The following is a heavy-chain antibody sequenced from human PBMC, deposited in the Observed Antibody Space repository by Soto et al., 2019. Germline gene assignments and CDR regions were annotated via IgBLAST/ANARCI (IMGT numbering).Heavy chain of an antibody. D-gene: IGHD2-2*01. CDR2: ISYDGSNK. CDR1: GFTFSSYA. Sequence: QVQLVESGGGVVQPGMSLRLSCAASGFTFSSYAMHWVRQAPGMGLEWVAVISYDGSNKYYADSVKGRFTIPRDNSKNTLYLQMNSLRAEDTAVYYCARAPDIVVVPAAMRYRRRTDAFDIWGQGTMVTVSS. J-gene: IGHJ3*02. V-gene: IGHV3-30-3*01. CDR3: ARAPDIVVVPAAMRYRRRTDAFDI.